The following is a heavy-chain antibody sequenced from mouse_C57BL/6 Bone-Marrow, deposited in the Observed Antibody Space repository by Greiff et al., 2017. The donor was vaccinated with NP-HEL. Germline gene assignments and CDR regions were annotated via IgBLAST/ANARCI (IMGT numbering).Heavy chain of an antibody. Sequence: EVQLQESGGGLVKPGGSLKLSCAASGFTFSDYGMHWVRQAPEKGLEWVAYISSGSSTIYYADTVKGRCTISRDKAKNTLFLQLTSLRSEDTAMYYCARHYDPLDYWGQGTTLTVSS. D-gene: IGHD2-4*01. CDR1: GFTFSDYG. V-gene: IGHV5-17*01. CDR3: ARHYDPLDY. CDR2: ISSGSSTI. J-gene: IGHJ2*01.